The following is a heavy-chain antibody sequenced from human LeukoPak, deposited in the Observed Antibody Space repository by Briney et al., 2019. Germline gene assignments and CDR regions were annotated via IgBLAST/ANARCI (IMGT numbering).Heavy chain of an antibody. D-gene: IGHD3-10*01. CDR2: IYSGGST. Sequence: PGGSLRLSCAASGFTFSSYEMNWVRQAPGKGLEWVSVIYSGGSTYYADSVKGRFTISRDNSKNTLYLQMNTLRAEDTAVYYCARLSYYCASGSCSSVDVWGQGTTVTVSS. CDR3: ARLSYYCASGSCSSVDV. CDR1: GFTFSSYE. J-gene: IGHJ6*02. V-gene: IGHV3-53*01.